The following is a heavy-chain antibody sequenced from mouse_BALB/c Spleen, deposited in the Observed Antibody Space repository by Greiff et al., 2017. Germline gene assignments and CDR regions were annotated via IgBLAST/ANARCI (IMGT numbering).Heavy chain of an antibody. D-gene: IGHD1-1*01. CDR3: ARRNYGSRDWFAY. CDR1: GYTFTSYY. CDR2: IYPGNVNT. Sequence: VKLQESGPELVKPGASVRISCKASGYTFTSYYIHWVKQRPGQGLEWIGWIYPGNVNTKYNEKFKGKATLTADKSSSTAYMQRSSLTSEDSAVYFCARRNYGSRDWFAYWGQGTLVTVSA. V-gene: IGHV1S56*01. J-gene: IGHJ3*01.